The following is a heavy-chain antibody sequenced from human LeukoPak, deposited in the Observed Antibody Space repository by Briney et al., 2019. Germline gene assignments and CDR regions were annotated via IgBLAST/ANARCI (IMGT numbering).Heavy chain of an antibody. V-gene: IGHV3-43*01. D-gene: IGHD6-19*01. CDR3: AKKGVAVTSTGSYFDY. CDR2: ISWDGSTT. J-gene: IGHJ4*02. CDR1: GFNFDDYT. Sequence: GGSLSLSCAASGFNFDDYTMHWVRQRPAKRLECVSLISWDGSTTYYADSGKGRFTISRDNSKDSLYLQMNSLRTEDTAFYYCAKKGVAVTSTGSYFDYWGQGTLVTVSS.